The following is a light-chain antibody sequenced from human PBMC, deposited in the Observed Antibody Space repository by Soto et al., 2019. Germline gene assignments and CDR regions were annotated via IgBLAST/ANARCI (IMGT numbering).Light chain of an antibody. CDR1: SSDVGSYKY. CDR2: EVS. V-gene: IGLV2-14*01. CDR3: ISYTTSSTVV. J-gene: IGLJ2*01. Sequence: QSALTQPASVSGSPGQSITISCTGTSSDVGSYKYDSWYQHYPGKAPKLIIYEVSNRPSGVSDRFSGSKSGNTASLTISGLQAEDEADYYCISYTTSSTVVFGGGTKVTVL.